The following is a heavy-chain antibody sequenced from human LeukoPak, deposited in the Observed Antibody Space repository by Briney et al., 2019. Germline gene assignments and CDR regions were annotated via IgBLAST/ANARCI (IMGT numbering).Heavy chain of an antibody. CDR2: ISSSSSYI. J-gene: IGHJ4*02. V-gene: IGHV3-21*01. D-gene: IGHD3-10*01. Sequence: PGGSLRLSCAASGFTFSSYSMNWVRQAPGKGLEWVSSISSSSSYIYYADSLKGRFTVSRDNAKSTLYLQMNSLRAEDTALYYCVGSRSFDYWGQGALVTISS. CDR3: VGSRSFDY. CDR1: GFTFSSYS.